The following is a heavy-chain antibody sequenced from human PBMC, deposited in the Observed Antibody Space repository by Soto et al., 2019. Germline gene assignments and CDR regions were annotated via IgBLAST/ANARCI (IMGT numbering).Heavy chain of an antibody. V-gene: IGHV5-51*01. J-gene: IGHJ4*02. CDR2: IYPGDSDT. Sequence: PGESLKISCMGSGYKVSTWHNFTSYWIAWVRQMPGEGLEWMGIIYPGDSDTRYSPSFQGQVTISADKSISTAYLQWSSLKASDTAMYYCARRETMVRGVISSAGDYWGQGTLVTVSS. D-gene: IGHD3-10*01. CDR1: GYKVSTWHNFTSYW. CDR3: ARRETMVRGVISSAGDY.